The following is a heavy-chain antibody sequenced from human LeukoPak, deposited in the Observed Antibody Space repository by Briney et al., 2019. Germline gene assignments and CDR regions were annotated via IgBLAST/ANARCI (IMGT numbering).Heavy chain of an antibody. D-gene: IGHD4-11*01. CDR3: ARGSGMTTSLYYYGMDV. J-gene: IGHJ6*02. CDR1: GGSFSSYY. Sequence: PSETLSLTGAVYGGSFSSYYWSWIRQPPGKGLEWIGEINHSGSTNYNPSLKSRVTISVDTSKNQFSLKLSSVTAADTAVYYCARGSGMTTSLYYYGMDVWGQGTTVTVSS. V-gene: IGHV4-34*01. CDR2: INHSGST.